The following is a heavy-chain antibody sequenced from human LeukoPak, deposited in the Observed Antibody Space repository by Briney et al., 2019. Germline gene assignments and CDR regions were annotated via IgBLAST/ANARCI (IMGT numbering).Heavy chain of an antibody. CDR1: GFTFSSYS. V-gene: IGHV3-21*01. J-gene: IGHJ4*02. Sequence: GGSPRLSCAASGFTFSSYSMNWVRQAPGKGLEWVSSISSSSSYIYYADSVKGRFTISRDNAKNSLYLQMNSLRAEDTAVYYCARERWDTAMDDFDYWGQGTLVTVSS. CDR3: ARERWDTAMDDFDY. D-gene: IGHD5-18*01. CDR2: ISSSSSYI.